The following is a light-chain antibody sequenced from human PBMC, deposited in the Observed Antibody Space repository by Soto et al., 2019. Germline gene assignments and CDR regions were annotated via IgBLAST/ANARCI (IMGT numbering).Light chain of an antibody. Sequence: EFVLTQSPATLSVSPGERVTLSCRASLGISINLAWYQQRPGQAPRLLIYGASTRATGVPTRFSGSGSGTEFTLTISSLQSEDLAVYHCQQYNKWPQTFGQGTKVDI. V-gene: IGKV3-15*01. CDR1: LGISIN. CDR3: QQYNKWPQT. J-gene: IGKJ1*01. CDR2: GAS.